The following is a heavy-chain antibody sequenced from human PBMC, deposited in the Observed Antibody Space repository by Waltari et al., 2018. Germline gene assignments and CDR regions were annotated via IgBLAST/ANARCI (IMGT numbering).Heavy chain of an antibody. CDR3: ARGNTKYGMDV. Sequence: EVQLVESGGHLLQPGGSLRLSCAASSFNVSSYYMNWVRQAPGKGLEWVSILYHAGNTYYADSMKGRFTFSRDNSKNTLYLQMNSLRAEDTAVYYCARGNTKYGMDVWGQGTTVTVSS. V-gene: IGHV3-53*01. D-gene: IGHD3-10*01. CDR1: SFNVSSYY. CDR2: LYHAGNT. J-gene: IGHJ6*02.